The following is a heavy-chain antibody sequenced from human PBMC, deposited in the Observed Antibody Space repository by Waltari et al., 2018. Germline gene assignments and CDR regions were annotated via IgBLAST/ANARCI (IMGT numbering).Heavy chain of an antibody. CDR3: ARLYSSGWYPIDY. D-gene: IGHD6-19*01. J-gene: IGHJ4*02. CDR2: IYPGASDT. Sequence: EVQLVQSGAEGNKPGESLKISCKGSGDSFTSYWIGWVRQRPGKGLAWVGVIYPGASDTRSSPSFQGQVTISADKSISTAYLQWSSLKASDTAMYYCARLYSSGWYPIDYWGQGTLVTVSS. V-gene: IGHV5-51*01. CDR1: GDSFTSYW.